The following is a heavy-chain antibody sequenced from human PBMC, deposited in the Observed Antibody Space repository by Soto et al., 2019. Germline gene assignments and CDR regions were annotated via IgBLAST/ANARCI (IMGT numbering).Heavy chain of an antibody. V-gene: IGHV3-15*01. D-gene: IGHD2-15*01. CDR2: IRSKSDGGTT. CDR1: GFTVNNAW. J-gene: IGHJ4*02. CDR3: STEAPIGGCFDH. Sequence: EVQLVESGGGLVKPGGSLRLSCAASGFTVNNAWVSWVRQAAGKGLEWVGRIRSKSDGGTTDYAAPVKGRFTISTDDSKNTVYVQMNSLKSEDTAVYYCSTEAPIGGCFDHWGQGTLVTVSS.